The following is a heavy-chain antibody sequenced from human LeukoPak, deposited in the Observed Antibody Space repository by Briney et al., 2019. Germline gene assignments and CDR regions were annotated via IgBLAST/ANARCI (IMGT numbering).Heavy chain of an antibody. CDR3: ARDIVVVPAAPDY. J-gene: IGHJ4*02. D-gene: IGHD2-2*01. Sequence: ASVKVSCKASGYTFTGYYMHWVRQAPGQGLEWMGWINPNSGGTNYAQKFRGRVTMTRDTSISTAYMELSRLRSDDTAVYYCARDIVVVPAAPDYWGQGTLVTVSS. CDR2: INPNSGGT. V-gene: IGHV1-2*02. CDR1: GYTFTGYY.